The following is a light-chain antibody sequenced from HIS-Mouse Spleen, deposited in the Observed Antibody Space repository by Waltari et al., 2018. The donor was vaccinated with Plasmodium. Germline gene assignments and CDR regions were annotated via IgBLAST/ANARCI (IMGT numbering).Light chain of an antibody. CDR3: QQYNNWSFT. J-gene: IGKJ3*01. V-gene: IGKV3-15*01. CDR1: QSVSSN. CDR2: GAS. Sequence: EIVMTQSPATLSVSPGERATLSCRASQSVSSNLAWYPQKPGQAPRPLIYGASTRATGIPARFIGSGSGTEFTLTISSLQSEDFAVYYCQQYNNWSFTFGPGTKVDIK.